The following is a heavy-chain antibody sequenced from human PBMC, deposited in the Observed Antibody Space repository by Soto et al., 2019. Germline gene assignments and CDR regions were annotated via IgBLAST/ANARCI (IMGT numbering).Heavy chain of an antibody. CDR1: GFTVSSNY. CDR3: AGLNQDYDSSGYSDY. J-gene: IGHJ4*02. D-gene: IGHD3-22*01. Sequence: GGSLRLSCAASGFTVSSNYMSWVRQAPGKGLEWVSVIYSGGSTYYADSVKGRFTISRDNSKNTLYLQMNSLRAEDTAVYYCAGLNQDYDSSGYSDYWGQGTLVTVSS. V-gene: IGHV3-53*01. CDR2: IYSGGST.